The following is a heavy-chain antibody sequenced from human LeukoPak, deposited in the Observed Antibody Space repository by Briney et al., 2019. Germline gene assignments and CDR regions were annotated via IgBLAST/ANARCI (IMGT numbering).Heavy chain of an antibody. V-gene: IGHV3-7*01. Sequence: AGSLRLSCEASGFTFSKSWMSWVRQAPGMGLEWVANINERGSAPYYVDSVKGRFTISRANTENSLYLQMNSLRFEDTGVYFCARDCEGYPWWGQGTLVTVSS. CDR2: INERGSAP. CDR1: GFTFSKSW. CDR3: ARDCEGYPW. J-gene: IGHJ4*02. D-gene: IGHD5-18*01.